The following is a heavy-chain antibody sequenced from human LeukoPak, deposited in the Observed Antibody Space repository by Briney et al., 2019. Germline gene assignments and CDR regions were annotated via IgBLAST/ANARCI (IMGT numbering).Heavy chain of an antibody. CDR3: ARGIVVVVPAAIGEGFLGRNYYYMDV. Sequence: ESSETLSLTCAVYGGSFSGYYWSWIRQPPGKGLEWIGEINHSGSTNYNPSLKSRVTISVDTSKNQFSLKLSSVTAADTAVYYCARGIVVVVPAAIGEGFLGRNYYYMDVWGKGTTVTVSS. CDR2: INHSGST. V-gene: IGHV4-34*01. D-gene: IGHD2-2*01. J-gene: IGHJ6*03. CDR1: GGSFSGYY.